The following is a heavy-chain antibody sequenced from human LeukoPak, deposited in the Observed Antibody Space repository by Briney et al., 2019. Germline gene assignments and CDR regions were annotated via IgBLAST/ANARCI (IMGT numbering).Heavy chain of an antibody. CDR2: IIRMFGVA. V-gene: IGHV1-69*05. J-gene: IGHJ4*02. CDR3: ARVGAPLRDYYDRNGHFDY. CDR1: GGTFIGYS. D-gene: IGHD3-22*01. Sequence: SVKVSCKASGGTFIGYSISWVREAPGQGLEWMGGIIRMFGVASYAQKFQGRVTITTDESTSTAYMELSSLRSEDTAVYYCARVGAPLRDYYDRNGHFDYWGQGTLVTVSS.